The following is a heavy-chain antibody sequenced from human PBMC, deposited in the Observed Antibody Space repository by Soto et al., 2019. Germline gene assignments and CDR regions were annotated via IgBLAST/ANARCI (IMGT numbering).Heavy chain of an antibody. Sequence: PGESLKSYGKGSGYNFTAFWIHWVRQMPGKGLEWLGKIDPSDSYTNYSPSFEGHVTISTDNSITTAYLQWSSLRASDTALYFCARVHKNWFDSWAQGTMVTVSS. CDR2: IDPSDSYT. CDR1: GYNFTAFW. J-gene: IGHJ5*01. CDR3: ARVHKNWFDS. V-gene: IGHV5-10-1*01.